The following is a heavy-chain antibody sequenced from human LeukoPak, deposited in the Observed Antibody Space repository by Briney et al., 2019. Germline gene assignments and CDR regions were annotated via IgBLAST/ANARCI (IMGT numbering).Heavy chain of an antibody. V-gene: IGHV4-34*01. CDR2: INHSGST. J-gene: IGHJ4*02. D-gene: IGHD2-15*01. CDR1: GGSFSGYY. CDR3: ARVRYCSGGSCSSPTYFDY. Sequence: KTSETLSLTCAVYGGSFSGYYWSWIRQPPGKGLEWIGEINHSGSTYYNASLKSRVTILVDMSKNQFSLKLSSVTAADTAVYYCARVRYCSGGSCSSPTYFDYWGQGTLVTVSS.